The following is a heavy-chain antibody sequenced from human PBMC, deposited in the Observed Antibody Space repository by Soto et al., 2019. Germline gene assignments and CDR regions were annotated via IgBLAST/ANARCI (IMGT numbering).Heavy chain of an antibody. D-gene: IGHD3-22*01. V-gene: IGHV3-30-3*01. CDR1: GFTFSSYA. CDR2: ISYDGSSK. J-gene: IGHJ3*02. CDR3: ARPLKLYYDSSGYYYSDAFDI. Sequence: PGGSLRLSCAASGFTFSSYAMHWVRQAPGKGLEWVAVISYDGSSKYYADSVKGRFTISRDNSKNTLYLQMNSLRAEDTAVYYCARPLKLYYDSSGYYYSDAFDIWGQGTMVTVSS.